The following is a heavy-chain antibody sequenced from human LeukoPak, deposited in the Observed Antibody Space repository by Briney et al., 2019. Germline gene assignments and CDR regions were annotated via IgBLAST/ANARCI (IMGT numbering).Heavy chain of an antibody. CDR1: GGTLSSYA. V-gene: IGHV1-69*04. CDR3: ARDITIFGLDYQREFDY. D-gene: IGHD3-3*01. Sequence: GASVKVSCKASGGTLSSYAISWVRQAPGQGLEWMGRIIPTLGIANYAQKFQGRVTITADKSTSTAYMELSSLRSEDTAVYYCARDITIFGLDYQREFDYWGQGTLVTVSS. J-gene: IGHJ4*02. CDR2: IIPTLGIA.